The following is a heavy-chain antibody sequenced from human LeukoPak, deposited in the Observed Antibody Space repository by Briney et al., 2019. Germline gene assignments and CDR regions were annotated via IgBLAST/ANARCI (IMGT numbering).Heavy chain of an antibody. J-gene: IGHJ4*02. D-gene: IGHD4-23*01. CDR1: GYSFTFYW. CDR2: IYPGDSDI. Sequence: GESLKISCKSSGYSFTFYWISWVRQMPGKGLEWMGIIYPGDSDIRYSPSFQGQVTISADKSISTAYLQWSSLKASGTAMYYCARQFGGNSEFDYWGQGTLDTVSS. CDR3: ARQFGGNSEFDY. V-gene: IGHV5-51*01.